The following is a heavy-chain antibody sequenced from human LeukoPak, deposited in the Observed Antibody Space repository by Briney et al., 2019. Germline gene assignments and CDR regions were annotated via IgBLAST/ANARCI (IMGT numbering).Heavy chain of an antibody. D-gene: IGHD2-15*01. CDR3: AREIPGRIAADC. CDR2: IGGRGDGI. J-gene: IGHJ4*02. V-gene: IGHV3-48*01. CDR1: GFTFSDYS. Sequence: HPGGSLRLSCAASGFTFSDYSMNWVRQAPGKGLEWISYIGGRGDGISYADSVKGQFTISRDNAKNSLFLQMNRLRGEDTAIYFCAREIPGRIAADCWGQGTLVTVSS.